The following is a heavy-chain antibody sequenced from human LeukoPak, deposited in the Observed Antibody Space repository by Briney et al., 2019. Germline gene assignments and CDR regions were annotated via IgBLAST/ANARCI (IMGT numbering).Heavy chain of an antibody. Sequence: WASVKVSCMASGGTFSSYTISWVRQAPGEGLEWMGGIIPIFGTANYAQKFQGRVTITADKSTSTAYMELSSLRSEDTAVYYCATIMVRGVFYYWGQGTLVTVSS. CDR2: IIPIFGTA. J-gene: IGHJ4*02. CDR1: GGTFSSYT. D-gene: IGHD3-10*01. V-gene: IGHV1-69*06. CDR3: ATIMVRGVFYY.